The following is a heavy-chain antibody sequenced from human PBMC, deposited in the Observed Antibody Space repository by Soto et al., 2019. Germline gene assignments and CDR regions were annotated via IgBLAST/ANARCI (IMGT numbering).Heavy chain of an antibody. D-gene: IGHD6-13*01. Sequence: GASVKVSCKASGYTFTSYYMHWVRQAPGQGLEWMGIINPSGGSTSYAQKFQGRVTMTRDTSTSTVYMGLSSLRSEDTAVYYCARWQQDDAFDIWGQGTMVTVSS. CDR2: INPSGGST. V-gene: IGHV1-46*01. CDR1: GYTFTSYY. CDR3: ARWQQDDAFDI. J-gene: IGHJ3*02.